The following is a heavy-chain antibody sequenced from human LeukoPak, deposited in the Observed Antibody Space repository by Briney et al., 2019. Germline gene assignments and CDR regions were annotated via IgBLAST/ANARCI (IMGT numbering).Heavy chain of an antibody. D-gene: IGHD4/OR15-4a*01. CDR3: VKDRTMDY. CDR1: GFXFSSYA. CDR2: VGTNGDNT. Sequence: PGGSLRLSCSASGFXFSSYAIFWVRQAPGKGLEYVSAVGTNGDNTYYADSVKGRFAISRDNSKNTLYLQMSSLRPEDTAVYYCVKDRTMDYWGQGTLVTVSS. V-gene: IGHV3-64D*06. J-gene: IGHJ4*02.